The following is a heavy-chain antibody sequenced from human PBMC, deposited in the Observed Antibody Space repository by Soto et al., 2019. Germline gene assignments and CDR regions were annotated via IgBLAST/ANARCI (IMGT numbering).Heavy chain of an antibody. CDR2: MNPNSGNT. CDR3: ASSGPIVLVRAAMVHYYYGMDV. D-gene: IGHD2-2*01. V-gene: IGHV1-8*01. Sequence: QVQLVQSGAEVKKPGASVKVSCKASGYTFTSYDINWVRQATGQGLEWMGWMNPNSGNTGYAQKFQGRVTMTRNTSISTAYMELSSLRSEDTAVYYCASSGPIVLVRAAMVHYYYGMDVWGQGTTVTVSS. CDR1: GYTFTSYD. J-gene: IGHJ6*02.